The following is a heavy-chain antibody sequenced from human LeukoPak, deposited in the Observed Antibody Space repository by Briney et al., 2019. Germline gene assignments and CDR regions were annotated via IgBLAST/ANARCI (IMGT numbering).Heavy chain of an antibody. V-gene: IGHV3-30-3*01. D-gene: IGHD3-22*01. CDR2: ISYDGSNK. CDR3: ARDTYYYDSSGYYHLFDY. J-gene: IGHJ4*02. Sequence: GGSLRLSCAASGFTFSSYAMHWVRQAPGKGLEWVAVISYDGSNKYYADSVKGRFTISRDNSKNTLYLQMNSLRAEDTAVYYCARDTYYYDSSGYYHLFDYWGQGTLVTVSS. CDR1: GFTFSSYA.